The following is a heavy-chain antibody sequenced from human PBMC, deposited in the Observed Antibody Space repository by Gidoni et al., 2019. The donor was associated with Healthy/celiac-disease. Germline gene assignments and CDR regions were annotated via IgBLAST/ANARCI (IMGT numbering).Heavy chain of an antibody. V-gene: IGHV3-49*05. CDR1: GFTLGDYA. J-gene: IGHJ4*02. CDR3: TREGIFGEFVDY. D-gene: IGHD3-10*01. CDR2: IRSKAYGGTT. Sequence: EVQLVESGGGLVKPGRSLRLSCTASGFTLGDYAMSWFRQAPGKGLEWVGFIRSKAYGGTTEYAASVKGRFTISRDDSKSIAYLQMNSLKTEDTAVYYCTREGIFGEFVDYWGQGTLVTVSS.